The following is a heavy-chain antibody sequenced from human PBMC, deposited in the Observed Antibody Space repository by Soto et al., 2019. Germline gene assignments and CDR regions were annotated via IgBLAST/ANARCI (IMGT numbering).Heavy chain of an antibody. J-gene: IGHJ6*02. CDR3: ARASPTHSSSGYLLYYDGMVV. V-gene: IGHV1-69*02. D-gene: IGHD6-13*01. CDR2: IIPILGIA. Sequence: QVQLVQSGAEVKKPGYSVKVSCKASGGTFSSYTISWVRQAPGQGLEWMGRIIPILGIANYAQKFQGRGTITADKSPRTAYMALSSLRTEDTAVSYCARASPTHSSSGYLLYYDGMVVWGQGTKVTVSS. CDR1: GGTFSSYT.